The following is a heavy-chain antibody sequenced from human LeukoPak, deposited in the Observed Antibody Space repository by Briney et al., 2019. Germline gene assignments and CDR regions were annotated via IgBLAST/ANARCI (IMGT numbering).Heavy chain of an antibody. V-gene: IGHV3-30-3*01. CDR3: ARDREDGYNYYFDY. J-gene: IGHJ4*02. Sequence: PGRSLRLSCAASGFTFSSYAMHWVRQAPGKWLEWVAVISYDGSNKYYADSVKGRFTISRDNSKNTLYLQMNSLRAEDTAVYYCARDREDGYNYYFDYWGQGTLVTVSS. D-gene: IGHD5-24*01. CDR1: GFTFSSYA. CDR2: ISYDGSNK.